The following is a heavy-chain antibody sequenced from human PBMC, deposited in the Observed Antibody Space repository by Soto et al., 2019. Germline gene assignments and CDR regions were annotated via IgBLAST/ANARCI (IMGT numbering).Heavy chain of an antibody. CDR2: ISGSGGST. D-gene: IGHD3-3*01. CDR3: AKVPHTPDYDFWSGYYTNWFDP. J-gene: IGHJ5*02. V-gene: IGHV3-23*01. CDR1: GFTFSSYA. Sequence: HPGGSLRLSCAASGFTFSSYAMSWVRQAPGKGLEWVSAISGSGGSTYYADSVKGRFTISRDNSRNTLYLQMNSLRAEDTAVYYCAKVPHTPDYDFWSGYYTNWFDPWGQGTLVTVSS.